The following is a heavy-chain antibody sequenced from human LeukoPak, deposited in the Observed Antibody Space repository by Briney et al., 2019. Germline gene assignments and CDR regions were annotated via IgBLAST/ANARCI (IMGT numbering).Heavy chain of an antibody. CDR1: GGSISSYY. CDR3: ARAKFMVRGVYDH. D-gene: IGHD3-10*01. V-gene: IGHV4-59*01. J-gene: IGHJ4*02. CDR2: IYYSGST. Sequence: SETLSLTCTVSGGSISSYYWSWIRQPPGEGLEWIGYIYYSGSTNYNPSLESRVTISVDTSKNQFSLKLTSVTSADTAVYYCARAKFMVRGVYDHWGQGTLVTVSS.